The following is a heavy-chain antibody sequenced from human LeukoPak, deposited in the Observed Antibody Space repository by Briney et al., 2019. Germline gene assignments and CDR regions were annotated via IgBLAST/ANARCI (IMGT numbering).Heavy chain of an antibody. D-gene: IGHD5-18*01. Sequence: PSETLSLACTVSGGSISSGGYYWSWIRQPAGKGLEWIGRIYTSGNTNYNPSLKSRVTISVDTSKNQFSLKLSSVTAADTAVYYCAREGGYSYGDAPLHFDYWGQGTLVTVSS. CDR1: GGSISSGGYY. CDR3: AREGGYSYGDAPLHFDY. CDR2: IYTSGNT. J-gene: IGHJ4*02. V-gene: IGHV4-61*02.